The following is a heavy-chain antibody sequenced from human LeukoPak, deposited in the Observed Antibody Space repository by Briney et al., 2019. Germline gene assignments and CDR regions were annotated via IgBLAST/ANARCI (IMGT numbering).Heavy chain of an antibody. CDR2: IIPIFGTA. D-gene: IGHD5-12*01. J-gene: IGHJ6*03. Sequence: ASVKVSCKASGGTFSSYAISWVRQAPGQGLEWMGGIIPIFGTANYAQKFQGRVTITTDESTSTAYMELSSLRSEDTAVYYCARGGHYSGYDFFYYYYMDVWGKGTTVTVSS. CDR1: GGTFSSYA. CDR3: ARGGHYSGYDFFYYYYMDV. V-gene: IGHV1-69*05.